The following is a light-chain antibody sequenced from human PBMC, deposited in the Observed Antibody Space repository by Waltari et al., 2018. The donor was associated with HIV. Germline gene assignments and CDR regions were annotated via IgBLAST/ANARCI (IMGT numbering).Light chain of an antibody. J-gene: IGKJ1*01. CDR1: PSISTY. V-gene: IGKV1-39*01. CDR2: AVS. CDR3: QQSYRSPRT. Sequence: DIQMTQSPSSLSASVGDRVTLTCRTSPSISTYLTWYQHRPGKAPTLLIYAVSNLASGVPSRFSGSGFGTDFTLTISSLQPEDVATYYCQQSYRSPRTFGQGTKVEIK.